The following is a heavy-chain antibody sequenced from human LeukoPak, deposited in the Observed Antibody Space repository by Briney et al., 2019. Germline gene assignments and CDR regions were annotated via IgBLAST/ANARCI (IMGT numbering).Heavy chain of an antibody. J-gene: IGHJ4*02. V-gene: IGHV3-23*01. Sequence: GGSLRLSCAGSGFTFSSNPLSWVRQAPGKGLEWVSAINPSGGNTYYADSVRGRFTISRDNSKNTLYLQMHTLRAEDTAVYYCATTKRARRYFDYWGQGTLVTVSS. CDR2: INPSGGNT. CDR1: GFTFSSNP. D-gene: IGHD1-1*01. CDR3: ATTKRARRYFDY.